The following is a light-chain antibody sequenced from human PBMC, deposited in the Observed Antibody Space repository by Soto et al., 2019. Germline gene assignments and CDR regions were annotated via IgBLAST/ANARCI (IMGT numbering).Light chain of an antibody. V-gene: IGKV1-9*01. CDR1: QDIKTY. J-gene: IGKJ3*01. CDR2: GTF. Sequence: IQLTQSPSSLSASVGDRVSITCRASQDIKTYLAWYQQKQGKAPKLLISGTFTLQSAVPSRFNGSGSGTDFLLTIIRLQHEDFATYYCQNLNNYSPFTFGPGTKVDLE. CDR3: QNLNNYSPFT.